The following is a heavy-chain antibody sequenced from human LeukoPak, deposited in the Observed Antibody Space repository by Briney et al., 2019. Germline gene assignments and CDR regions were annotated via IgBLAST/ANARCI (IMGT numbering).Heavy chain of an antibody. CDR3: AKDRVVTTDYFDY. CDR1: GFTVSSNY. CDR2: IYSGGST. V-gene: IGHV3-53*01. J-gene: IGHJ4*02. D-gene: IGHD2-21*02. Sequence: GGSLRLSCAASGFTVSSNYMSWVRQAPGKGLEWVSVIYSGGSTYYADSVKGRFTISRDNSKNTLYLQMNSLRAEDTAVYYCAKDRVVTTDYFDYWGQGTLVTVSS.